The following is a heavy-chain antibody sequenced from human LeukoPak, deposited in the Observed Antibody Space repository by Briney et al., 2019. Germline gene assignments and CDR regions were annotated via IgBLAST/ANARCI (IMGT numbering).Heavy chain of an antibody. CDR1: GFTFSSYA. V-gene: IGHV3-23*01. Sequence: GGSLRLSCAASGFTFSSYAMSWVRQAPGKGLEWVSAISGSGGSTYYADSVKGRFTISRDNSKNTLYLQMNSLRAEDTAVYYCAKDQYCSGGSCCPPEYFQHWGQGTLVTVSS. D-gene: IGHD2-15*01. CDR3: AKDQYCSGGSCCPPEYFQH. J-gene: IGHJ1*01. CDR2: ISGSGGST.